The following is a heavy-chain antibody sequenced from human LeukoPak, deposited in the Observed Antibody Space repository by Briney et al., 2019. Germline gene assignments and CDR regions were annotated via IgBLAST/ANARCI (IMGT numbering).Heavy chain of an antibody. V-gene: IGHV1-69*13. CDR2: IIPSFGTA. CDR1: GGDFSSYA. J-gene: IGHJ4*02. CDR3: CYDSSGYIGHYY. Sequence: GASVKVSCKASGGDFSSYAISWVRHAPAQGLEWMGGIIPSFGTANYAQKFQVRVTISADESTSTAYILLTSLRSEYTAVKYCCYDSSGYIGHYYWGQVILVSVSS. D-gene: IGHD3-22*01.